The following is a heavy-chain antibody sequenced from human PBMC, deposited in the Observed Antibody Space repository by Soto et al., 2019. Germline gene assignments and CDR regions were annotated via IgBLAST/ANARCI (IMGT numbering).Heavy chain of an antibody. J-gene: IGHJ6*02. V-gene: IGHV4-61*08. CDR1: GGSISSGGYS. Sequence: PSETLSLTCAVSGGSISSGGYSWSWIRQPPGKGLEWIGYIYYSGSTNYNPSLKSRVTISVDTSKNQFSLKLSSVTAADTAVYYCARAPYYYDRSGYDYYYGMDVWGQGTTVTVSS. CDR2: IYYSGST. D-gene: IGHD3-22*01. CDR3: ARAPYYYDRSGYDYYYGMDV.